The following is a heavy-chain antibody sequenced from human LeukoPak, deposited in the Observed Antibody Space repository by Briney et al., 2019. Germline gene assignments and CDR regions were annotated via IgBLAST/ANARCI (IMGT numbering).Heavy chain of an antibody. D-gene: IGHD7-27*01. J-gene: IGHJ4*02. CDR3: ARDREYVTTGELEY. CDR2: IIPIFGTA. CDR1: GYTFTGYY. Sequence: SVNVSCKASGYTFTGYYMHWVRQAPGQGLEWMGGIIPIFGTATYAQKFQGRVTITADESTTTVYMELSSLRSEDTAVYYCARDREYVTTGELEYWGQGTLVTVSS. V-gene: IGHV1-69*13.